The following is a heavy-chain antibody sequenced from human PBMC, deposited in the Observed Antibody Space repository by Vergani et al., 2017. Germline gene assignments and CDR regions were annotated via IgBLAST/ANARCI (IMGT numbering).Heavy chain of an antibody. Sequence: QVQLVESGGGLVQPGGSLRLSCAASGFTFSSYGMHWVRQAPGKGLEWVAFIRYDGSNKYYADSVKGRFTISRDNSKNTLYLQMNSLRAEDTAVYYCAKDLSGEVPNYYYYGMDVWGQGTTVTVSS. D-gene: IGHD1-1*01. CDR3: AKDLSGEVPNYYYYGMDV. CDR1: GFTFSSYG. V-gene: IGHV3-30*02. CDR2: IRYDGSNK. J-gene: IGHJ6*02.